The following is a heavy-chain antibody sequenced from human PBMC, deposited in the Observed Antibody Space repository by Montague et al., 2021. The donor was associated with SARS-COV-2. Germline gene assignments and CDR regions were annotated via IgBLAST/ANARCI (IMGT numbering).Heavy chain of an antibody. CDR2: INYSGSA. V-gene: IGHV4-34*01. J-gene: IGHJ6*02. CDR1: GGSSSGAY. Sequence: SETLSLTCAVYGGSSSGAYWNWVRQPPGKGLEWIAGINYSGSANYNPSLKSRVTLSVDRSKNQFSLQLRSVTAADRAVYYCARGVYDSGNYYTRDQYYGLDVWGQGTTVAVSS. CDR3: ARGVYDSGNYYTRDQYYGLDV. D-gene: IGHD3-10*01.